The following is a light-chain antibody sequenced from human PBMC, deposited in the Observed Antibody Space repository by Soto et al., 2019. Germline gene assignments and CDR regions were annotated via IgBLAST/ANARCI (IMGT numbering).Light chain of an antibody. CDR3: WSLEGSNALVV. CDR2: EAT. CDR1: KHNLGSYDL. Sequence: QSALTQPPSVSGSPGQSITVSCTGTKHNLGSYDLVSWYQKYPDKAPTLLIYEATKRPSGISDRFSGSKSGFTASLTISGLRAEDEADYYCWSLEGSNALVVFGGGTKLTVL. V-gene: IGLV2-23*01. J-gene: IGLJ2*01.